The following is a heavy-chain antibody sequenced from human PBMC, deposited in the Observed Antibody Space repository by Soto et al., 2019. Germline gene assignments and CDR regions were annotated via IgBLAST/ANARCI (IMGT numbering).Heavy chain of an antibody. CDR2: ISWNSGSI. D-gene: IGHD2-2*01. CDR1: GFTFDDYA. J-gene: IGHJ4*02. CDR3: AKDKGDIVVVPAVNAFFDY. V-gene: IGHV3-9*01. Sequence: ESGGGLVQPGRSLRLSCAASGFTFDDYAMHWVRQAPGKGLEWVSGISWNSGSIGYADSVKGRFTISRDNAKNSLYLQMNSLRAEDTALYYCAKDKGDIVVVPAVNAFFDYWGQGTLVTVSS.